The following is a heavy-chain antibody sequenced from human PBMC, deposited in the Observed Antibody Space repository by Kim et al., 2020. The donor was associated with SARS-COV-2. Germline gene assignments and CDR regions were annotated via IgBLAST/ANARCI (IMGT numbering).Heavy chain of an antibody. J-gene: IGHJ3*02. CDR1: GYTFTSYA. D-gene: IGHD3-10*01. V-gene: IGHV7-4-1*02. CDR2: INTNTGNP. CDR3: ARVHVLLWFGGAFDI. Sequence: ASVKVSCKASGYTFTSYAMNWVRQAPGQGLEWMGWINTNTGNPTYAQGFTGRFVFSLDTSVSTAYLQISRLKAEDTAVYYCARVHVLLWFGGAFDIWGQGTMVTVSS.